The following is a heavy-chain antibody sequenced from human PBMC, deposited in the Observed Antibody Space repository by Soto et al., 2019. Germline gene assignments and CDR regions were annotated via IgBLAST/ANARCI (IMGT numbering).Heavy chain of an antibody. CDR2: MSYDGTNK. CDR3: ASDLGTRGVAGPFDS. J-gene: IGHJ4*02. CDR1: GFTFSSYP. Sequence: QVQLVESGGGVVQPGRSLRLSCAASGFTFSSYPMHWVRQVPGKGLEWLTLMSYDGTNKYFADSVKGRFTISRDNSKNTLYLQMNSLRAEDTAVYYCASDLGTRGVAGPFDSWGQGTLITVSS. D-gene: IGHD6-19*01. V-gene: IGHV3-30-3*01.